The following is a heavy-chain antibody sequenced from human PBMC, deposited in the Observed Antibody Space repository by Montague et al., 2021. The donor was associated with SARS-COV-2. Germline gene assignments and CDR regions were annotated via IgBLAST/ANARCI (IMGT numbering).Heavy chain of an antibody. D-gene: IGHD2-2*01. CDR1: GFTFSSYA. CDR3: AKDWGVVAHTTRDYYYYYGMGV. CDR2: ISGSGGST. Sequence: SLRLSCAASGFTFSSYAMSWVRQAPGKGLEWVSAISGSGGSTYYADSVKGRFTISRDNSKNTLYLQMNSLRAEDTAVYYCAKDWGVVAHTTRDYYYYYGMGVWGQGTTVTVSS. J-gene: IGHJ6*02. V-gene: IGHV3-23*01.